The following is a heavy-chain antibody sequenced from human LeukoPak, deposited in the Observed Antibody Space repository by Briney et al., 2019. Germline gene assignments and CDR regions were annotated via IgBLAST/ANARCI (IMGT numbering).Heavy chain of an antibody. Sequence: GVLKISCAASGFTFSNYWMSWVRQAPGKGLEWVANIKQDGSEKYYVDSVKGRFTISRDNAKNSLYLQMNSLRAEDTAVYYCASRGYSYGYGNWIDPWGQGTLVTVSS. D-gene: IGHD5-18*01. CDR3: ASRGYSYGYGNWIDP. V-gene: IGHV3-7*01. J-gene: IGHJ5*02. CDR2: IKQDGSEK. CDR1: GFTFSNYW.